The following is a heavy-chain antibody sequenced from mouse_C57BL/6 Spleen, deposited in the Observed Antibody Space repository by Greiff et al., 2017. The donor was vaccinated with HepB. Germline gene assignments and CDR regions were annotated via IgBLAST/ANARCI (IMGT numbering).Heavy chain of an antibody. CDR3: ARSGGIYYDYDGVPYWYFDV. D-gene: IGHD2-4*01. CDR1: GYTFTSYW. V-gene: IGHV1-61*01. Sequence: QVQLQQPGAELVRPGSSVKLSCKASGYTFTSYWMDWVKQRTGQGLEWIGNIYPSDSETHYNQKFKDKATLTVDKSSSTAYMQLSSLTSEDSAVYYCARSGGIYYDYDGVPYWYFDVWGTGTTVTVSS. J-gene: IGHJ1*03. CDR2: IYPSDSET.